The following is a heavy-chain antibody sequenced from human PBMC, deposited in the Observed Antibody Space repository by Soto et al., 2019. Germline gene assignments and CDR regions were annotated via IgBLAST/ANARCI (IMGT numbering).Heavy chain of an antibody. D-gene: IGHD3-3*01. Sequence: PSETLSLTCAVYGGSFSCYYWSWIRQPPGKGLEWIGEINHSGSTNYNPSLKSRVTISVDTSKNQFSLKLSSVTAADTAVYYCARASYDFWSGYYMRGRREFDYWGQGTLVTVSS. J-gene: IGHJ4*02. CDR3: ARASYDFWSGYYMRGRREFDY. CDR1: GGSFSCYY. V-gene: IGHV4-34*01. CDR2: INHSGST.